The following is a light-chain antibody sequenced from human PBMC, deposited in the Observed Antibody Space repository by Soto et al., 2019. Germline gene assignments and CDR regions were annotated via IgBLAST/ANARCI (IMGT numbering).Light chain of an antibody. Sequence: QSVLTQPASVSGSPGQSITISCTGTSSEVGGYNYVSWYQQHPGKAPKLMIYYVSNRPSGVSNRFSGSKSGNTASLTISGLQAEDEADYYCSSYTSSSTSRVFGTGTKAPS. CDR2: YVS. J-gene: IGLJ1*01. V-gene: IGLV2-14*01. CDR1: SSEVGGYNY. CDR3: SSYTSSSTSRV.